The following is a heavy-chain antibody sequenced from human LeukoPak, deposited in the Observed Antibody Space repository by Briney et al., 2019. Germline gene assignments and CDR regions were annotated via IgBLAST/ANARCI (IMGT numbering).Heavy chain of an antibody. V-gene: IGHV4-59*08. J-gene: IGHJ4*02. D-gene: IGHD6-13*01. Sequence: SETLSLTCTVSGGSISSNYWSWIRQPPGKGLEWIGYIYYNGNTNYSPSLKSRVTISVDTSKNQFSLKLSSVTAAGTAVYYCASIAAAGTGLFFDYWGQGTLVTVSS. CDR3: ASIAAAGTGLFFDY. CDR2: IYYNGNT. CDR1: GGSISSNY.